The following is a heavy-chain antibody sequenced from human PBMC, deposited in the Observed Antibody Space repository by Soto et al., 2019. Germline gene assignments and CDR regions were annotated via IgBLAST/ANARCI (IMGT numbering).Heavy chain of an antibody. CDR3: ASTYYDFWSGYFFDY. CDR1: GGSFSGYY. Sequence: SETLSLTCAVYGGSFSGYYWSWIRQPPGKGLEWIGEINHSGSTNYNPSLKSRVTISVDTSKNQFSLKLSSVTAADMAVYYCASTYYDFWSGYFFDYWGQGTLVTVSS. V-gene: IGHV4-34*01. D-gene: IGHD3-3*01. J-gene: IGHJ4*02. CDR2: INHSGST.